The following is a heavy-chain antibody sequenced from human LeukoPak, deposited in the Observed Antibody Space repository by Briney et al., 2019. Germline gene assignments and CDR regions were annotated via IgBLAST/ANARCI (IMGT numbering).Heavy chain of an antibody. CDR3: ASHVDTAMGTRPFDY. CDR2: ISGSGGST. Sequence: GGSLRLSCAASGFTFSSYAMSWVRQAPGKGLEWVSAISGSGGSTYYADSVKGRFTISRDNSKNTLYLQMNSLRAEDTAVYYCASHVDTAMGTRPFDYWGQGTLVTVSS. J-gene: IGHJ4*02. D-gene: IGHD5-18*01. CDR1: GFTFSSYA. V-gene: IGHV3-23*01.